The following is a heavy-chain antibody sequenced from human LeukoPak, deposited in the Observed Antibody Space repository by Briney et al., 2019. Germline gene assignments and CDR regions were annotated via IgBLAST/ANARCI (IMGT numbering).Heavy chain of an antibody. V-gene: IGHV3-33*01. CDR1: GFTFSSYG. J-gene: IGHJ4*01. CDR2: IWYDGSNK. Sequence: PGRSLRLSCAASGFTFSSYGMHWVRQAPGKGLEWVAVIWYDGSNKYYADSVKGRFTISRDNSKNTLYLQMNSLRAEDTAVYYCARSVGYSYGLRHFDYWGQEPWSPSPQ. D-gene: IGHD5-18*01. CDR3: ARSVGYSYGLRHFDY.